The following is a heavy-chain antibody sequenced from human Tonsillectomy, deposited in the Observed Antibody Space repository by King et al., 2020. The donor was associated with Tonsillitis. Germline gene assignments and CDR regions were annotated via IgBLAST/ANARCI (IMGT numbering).Heavy chain of an antibody. J-gene: IGHJ3*02. D-gene: IGHD3-16*02. CDR3: ANLYYDSLWGSSRSVGAPDAFHI. CDR2: ISFDGSNK. V-gene: IGHV3-30*18. CDR1: GFTFSSYG. Sequence: VQLVEYGGGVVQPGRSLRLSCAASGFTFSSYGMHWVRQAPGKGLEWVAVISFDGSNKYYADSVRGRFTISRDNSKNTLYLQMNSLRAEDTAVYYCANLYYDSLWGSSRSVGAPDAFHIWGQGTMVTVSS.